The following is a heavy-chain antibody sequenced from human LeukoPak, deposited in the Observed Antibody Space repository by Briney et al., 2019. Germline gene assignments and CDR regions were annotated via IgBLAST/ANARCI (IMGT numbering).Heavy chain of an antibody. Sequence: GGSLRLSCAASGFTFSSYGMHWVRQAPGKGLEWVSSISSSSSYIYYADSVKGRFTISRDNAKNSLYLQMNSLRAEDTAVYYCARDGRAAAPKASYFDYWGQGALVTVSS. CDR1: GFTFSSYG. J-gene: IGHJ4*02. CDR3: ARDGRAAAPKASYFDY. CDR2: ISSSSSYI. V-gene: IGHV3-21*01. D-gene: IGHD6-13*01.